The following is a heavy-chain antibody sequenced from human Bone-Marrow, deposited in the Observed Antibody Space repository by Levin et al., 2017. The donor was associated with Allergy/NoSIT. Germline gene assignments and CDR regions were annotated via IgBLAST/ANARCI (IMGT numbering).Heavy chain of an antibody. CDR3: ARSSIVAAGTGAFDI. CDR1: GGSISSSTYY. V-gene: IGHV4-39*01. D-gene: IGHD6-13*01. Sequence: SETLSLTCTVSGGSISSSTYYWGWIRQPPGKGLEWIGSIYYSGSTYYNPSLKSRVTISVDTSKNQFSLKLSSVTAADTAVYDCARSSIVAAGTGAFDIWGQGTMVTVSS. J-gene: IGHJ3*02. CDR2: IYYSGST.